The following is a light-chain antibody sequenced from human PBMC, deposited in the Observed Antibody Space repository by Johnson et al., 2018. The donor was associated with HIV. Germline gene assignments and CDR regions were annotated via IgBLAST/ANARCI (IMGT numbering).Light chain of an antibody. CDR3: GTWDSSLSAGV. V-gene: IGLV1-51*01. J-gene: IGLJ1*01. CDR2: DNN. CDR1: SSNIGNNY. Sequence: QSVLTQPPSVSAAPGQKVTISCSGSSSNIGNNYVSWYQQLPGTAPKLLIYDNNKRPSGIPDRFSGSKSGTSATLGITGLQTGDEADYYCGTWDSSLSAGVFGTAPKVSGL.